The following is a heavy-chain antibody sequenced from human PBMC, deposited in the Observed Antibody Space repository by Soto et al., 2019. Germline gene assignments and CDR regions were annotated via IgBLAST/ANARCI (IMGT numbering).Heavy chain of an antibody. D-gene: IGHD6-13*01. CDR2: IIPIFGTA. Sequence: QVQLVQSGAEVKEPGSSVNVSCKASGGTFSIYAISWVRQAPGQGLEWMGGIIPIFGTADYAQKFQGRVTITADESTSTANMELSSLRSEDTAIYYCARDLYSSSWSNKMSHFQNYYYGMDVWGQGTTVTVSS. J-gene: IGHJ6*02. CDR3: ARDLYSSSWSNKMSHFQNYYYGMDV. V-gene: IGHV1-69*12. CDR1: GGTFSIYA.